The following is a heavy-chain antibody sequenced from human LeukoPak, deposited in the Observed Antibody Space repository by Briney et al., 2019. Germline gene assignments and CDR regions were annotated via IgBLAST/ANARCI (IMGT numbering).Heavy chain of an antibody. CDR1: GGSISSSSYY. Sequence: SETLSLTCTVSGGSISSSSYYWGWIRQPPGKGLEWIGSIYYSGSTYYNPSLKSRVTISVDTSKNQFSLKLSSVTAADTAVYHCARAPRLRFLEWLPPNHFDYWGQGTLVTVSS. D-gene: IGHD3-3*01. V-gene: IGHV4-39*07. CDR3: ARAPRLRFLEWLPPNHFDY. J-gene: IGHJ4*02. CDR2: IYYSGST.